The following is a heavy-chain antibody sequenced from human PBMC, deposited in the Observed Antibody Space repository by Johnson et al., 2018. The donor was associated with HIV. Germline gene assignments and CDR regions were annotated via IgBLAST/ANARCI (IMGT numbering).Heavy chain of an antibody. J-gene: IGHJ3*02. Sequence: QEKLVEAGGGWVKPGGSLRLSCAASGFIFSDSYMSWIRQAPGKVLEWRSYITASGSPIYYAEPVRGRFTISRDHAKNSLYLQMNSLRAEDTAVYYCARDYSNPPHAFDIWGQGTMVTVSS. CDR2: ITASGSPI. CDR1: GFIFSDSY. D-gene: IGHD4-11*01. CDR3: ARDYSNPPHAFDI. V-gene: IGHV3-11*01.